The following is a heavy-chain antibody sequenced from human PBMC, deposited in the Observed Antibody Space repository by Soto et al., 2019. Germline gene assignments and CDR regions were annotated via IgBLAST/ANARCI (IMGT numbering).Heavy chain of an antibody. CDR2: ISYDGSNK. Sequence: QVQLVESGGGVVQPGRSLRLSCAASRFTFNNYAMHWVRQAPGKGLEWVAVISYDGSNKYYADSVKGRFTISRDNSKNTLYLRMNSLRAEDTAVYYFAKDPGPDRKWEPYYFDYWGQGTLVTVSS. J-gene: IGHJ4*02. CDR3: AKDPGPDRKWEPYYFDY. D-gene: IGHD1-26*01. CDR1: RFTFNNYA. V-gene: IGHV3-30*18.